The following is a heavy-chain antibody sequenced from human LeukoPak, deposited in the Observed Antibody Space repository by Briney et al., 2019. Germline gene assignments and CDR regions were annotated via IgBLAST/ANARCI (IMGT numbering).Heavy chain of an antibody. D-gene: IGHD2-21*01. CDR2: KWYDGSNK. CDR1: GFTFSSYG. Sequence: RPLRLSSAATGFTFSSYGMHWAPQAPGKGLEGLAVKWYDGSNKYYAASVKGRFTISRDNSKNTLYLQMNSLRAEDTAVYYCAKAPISIYRIPEMDVWGKGTTVTVSS. CDR3: AKAPISIYRIPEMDV. J-gene: IGHJ6*04. V-gene: IGHV3-33*06.